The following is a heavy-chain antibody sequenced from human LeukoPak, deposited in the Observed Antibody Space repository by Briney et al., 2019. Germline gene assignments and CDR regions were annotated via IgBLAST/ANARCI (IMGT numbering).Heavy chain of an antibody. Sequence: ASVKVSCKASGYTFTGYYMHWVRQAPGQGLEWMGWINPNSGNTGYAQKFQGRVTMTRNTSISTAYMELSSLRSEDTAVYYCARCDSSSWFANYYYYGMDVWGQGTTVTVSS. V-gene: IGHV1-8*02. CDR3: ARCDSSSWFANYYYYGMDV. CDR1: GYTFTGYY. CDR2: INPNSGNT. D-gene: IGHD6-13*01. J-gene: IGHJ6*02.